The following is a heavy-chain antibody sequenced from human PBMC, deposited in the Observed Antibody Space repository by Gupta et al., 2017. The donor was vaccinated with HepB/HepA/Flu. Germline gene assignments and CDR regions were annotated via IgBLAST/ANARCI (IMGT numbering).Heavy chain of an antibody. Sequence: EVQLVESGEGLVQPGGSLRLSCAASGFTFSSYAMHWVRQAPGKGLEYVAAISSNGGSTYYADAGKGRFTISRDNSKNTLYLQMGSLRAEDMAVYYCARGGNDCTSTSCYLRYWGQGTLVTVSS. CDR3: ARGGNDCTSTSCYLRY. D-gene: IGHD2-2*01. V-gene: IGHV3-64*02. CDR1: GFTFSSYA. J-gene: IGHJ4*02. CDR2: ISSNGGST.